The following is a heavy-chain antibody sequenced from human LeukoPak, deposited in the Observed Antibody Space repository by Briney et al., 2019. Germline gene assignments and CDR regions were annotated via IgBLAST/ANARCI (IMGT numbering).Heavy chain of an antibody. CDR2: INSDGSST. J-gene: IGHJ4*02. D-gene: IGHD3-3*01. V-gene: IGHV3-74*01. Sequence: GGSLRLSCAASGFTFSSYWMHWVRQAPGKGLVWVSRINSDGSSTSYADSVKGRFTISRDNAKNTLYLQMNSLRAEDTAVYYCARGMFGGYCTDYWGQGTWVPVSS. CDR1: GFTFSSYW. CDR3: ARGMFGGYCTDY.